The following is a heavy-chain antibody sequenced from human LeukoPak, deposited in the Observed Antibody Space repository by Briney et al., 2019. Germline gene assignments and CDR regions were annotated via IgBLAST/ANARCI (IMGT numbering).Heavy chain of an antibody. CDR3: ARLIVVVPAAPDY. CDR2: ISAYDGNT. V-gene: IGHV1-18*01. D-gene: IGHD2-2*01. CDR1: GNTFTNNG. J-gene: IGHJ4*02. Sequence: ASVKVSCKASGNTFTNNGISWVRQAPGQGLEWMGWISAYDGNTNYAQKFQGRVTMTTDTSTSTAYMELRSLRSDDTAVYYCARLIVVVPAAPDYWGQGTLVTVSS.